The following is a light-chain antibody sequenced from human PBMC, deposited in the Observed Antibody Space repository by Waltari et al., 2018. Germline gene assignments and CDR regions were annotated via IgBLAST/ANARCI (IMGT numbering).Light chain of an antibody. CDR2: DAS. V-gene: IGKV3-11*01. CDR3: QQRSNWYT. J-gene: IGKJ2*01. CDR1: QGVSSY. Sequence: EIVLTQSPATLSLSPGERATLSCRASQGVSSYLAWYQQKPGQAPRLLIYDASNRATGIPARFSGSGAGTDFTLTISSLEPEDLAVYYCQQRSNWYTFGQGTKLEIK.